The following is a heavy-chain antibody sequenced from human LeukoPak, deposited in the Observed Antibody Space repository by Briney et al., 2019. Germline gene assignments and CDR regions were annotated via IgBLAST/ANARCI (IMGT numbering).Heavy chain of an antibody. CDR2: INPNSGST. D-gene: IGHD7-27*01. J-gene: IGHJ3*02. V-gene: IGHV1-2*02. Sequence: ASLKVSCKASAYTFTGYYIHWVRQAPGQGLEWMGWINPNSGSTKYTQRFQGRVTMTRDTSISTAYMGLSRLTSDDTGVYYCARGPVTGDDAFDIWGQGTMVTVSS. CDR3: ARGPVTGDDAFDI. CDR1: AYTFTGYY.